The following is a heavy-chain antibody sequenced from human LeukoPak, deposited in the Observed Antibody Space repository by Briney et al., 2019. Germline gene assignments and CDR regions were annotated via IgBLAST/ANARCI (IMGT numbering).Heavy chain of an antibody. V-gene: IGHV3-21*01. CDR3: ARDSSGYYSPFDY. Sequence: PGGSLRLSCAASGFPFSSYSMNWVRRAPGRGLEGVSSISSSSSYIYYADSVKGRFTISRDNAKNSLYLQMNSLRAEDTAVYHCARDSSGYYSPFDYWGQGTLVTVSS. CDR1: GFPFSSYS. J-gene: IGHJ4*02. CDR2: ISSSSSYI. D-gene: IGHD3-22*01.